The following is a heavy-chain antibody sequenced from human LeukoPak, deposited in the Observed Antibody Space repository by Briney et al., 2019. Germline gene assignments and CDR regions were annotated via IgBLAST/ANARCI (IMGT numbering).Heavy chain of an antibody. CDR3: ARVVYSTSSGFDY. J-gene: IGHJ4*02. V-gene: IGHV4-38-2*02. Sequence: PSETLSLTCTVSAYSISSGYYWGWIRQPPGKELEWIGSIYHSGSTFYNPSLKSRVTISVDASKNQFSLRLTSVAAADTAVYFCARVVYSTSSGFDYWGQGTLVTVSS. D-gene: IGHD6-6*01. CDR2: IYHSGST. CDR1: AYSISSGYY.